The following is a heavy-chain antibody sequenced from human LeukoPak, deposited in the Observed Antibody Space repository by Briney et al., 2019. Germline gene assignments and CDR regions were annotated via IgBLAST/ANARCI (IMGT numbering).Heavy chain of an antibody. Sequence: GTSLRLSCAASGFSFTSYGMHWVRQAPGKGLEGVALITYDGYYKYYSDSVKGRFTISSDTSKNTLYLQMNSLRAEDTAVYYCARDLSPVVRASPMGYWGQGTLVTV. CDR3: ARDLSPVVRASPMGY. CDR2: ITYDGYYK. V-gene: IGHV3-30*03. D-gene: IGHD3-10*01. CDR1: GFSFTSYG. J-gene: IGHJ4*02.